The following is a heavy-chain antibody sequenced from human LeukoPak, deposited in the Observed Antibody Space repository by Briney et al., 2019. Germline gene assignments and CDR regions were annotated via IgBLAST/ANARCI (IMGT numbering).Heavy chain of an antibody. CDR2: INPNSGGT. Sequence: ASVKVSCKASGYTFTGYYMHWVRQAPGQGLEWMGRINPNSGGTNYAQKFQGRVTMTRDTSISTAYMELSRLRSDDTAVYYCASFYDSSGYYFSWGQGNLVTVSS. V-gene: IGHV1-2*06. CDR1: GYTFTGYY. CDR3: ASFYDSSGYYFS. J-gene: IGHJ4*02. D-gene: IGHD3-22*01.